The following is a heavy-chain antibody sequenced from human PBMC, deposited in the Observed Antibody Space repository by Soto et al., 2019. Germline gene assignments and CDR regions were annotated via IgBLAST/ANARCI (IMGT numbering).Heavy chain of an antibody. J-gene: IGHJ3*02. CDR3: ARREVVVKDAFDI. CDR1: GGSISSGGYY. CDR2: IYYSGST. V-gene: IGHV4-31*03. D-gene: IGHD3-22*01. Sequence: QVQLQESGPGLVKPSQTLSLTCTVSGGSISSGGYYWSWIRQHPGKGLEWIGYIYYSGSTYYNPSLKSRVTISVDTSKNQCSLKLSSVTAADTAVYYCARREVVVKDAFDIWGQGTMVTVSS.